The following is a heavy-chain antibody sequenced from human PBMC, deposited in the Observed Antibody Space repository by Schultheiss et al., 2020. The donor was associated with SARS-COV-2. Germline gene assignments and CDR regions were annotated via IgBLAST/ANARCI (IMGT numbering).Heavy chain of an antibody. D-gene: IGHD3-3*01. V-gene: IGHV4-59*08. CDR3: ARGDDFWSGPQEDYYYGMDV. CDR1: GGSISSYY. CDR2: IYYSGST. Sequence: SETLSLTCTVSGGSISSYYWSWIRQPPGKGLEWIGYIYYSGSTNYNPSLKSRVTISVDTSKNQFSLKLSSVTAADTAVYYCARGDDFWSGPQEDYYYGMDVWGQGTTVTVSS. J-gene: IGHJ6*02.